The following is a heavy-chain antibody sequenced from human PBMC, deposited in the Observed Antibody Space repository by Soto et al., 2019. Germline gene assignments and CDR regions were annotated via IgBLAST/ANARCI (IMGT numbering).Heavy chain of an antibody. V-gene: IGHV3-13*04. CDR1: GFTFSSYD. CDR2: IGTAGDT. CDR3: ARARHAGSWDY. D-gene: IGHD6-13*01. J-gene: IGHJ4*02. Sequence: EVQLVESGGGLVQPGGSLRLSCAASGFTFSSYDMHWVRQATGKGLEWVSAIGTAGDTYYPGSVKGRFTISRENAKNSLYLQMNSLRAGDTAVYYCARARHAGSWDYWGQGTLVTVSS.